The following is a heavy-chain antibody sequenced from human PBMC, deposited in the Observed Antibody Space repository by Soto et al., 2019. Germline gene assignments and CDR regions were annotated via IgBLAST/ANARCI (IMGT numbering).Heavy chain of an antibody. D-gene: IGHD6-19*01. CDR1: GGSVSSGSYY. Sequence: QVQLQESGPGLVKPSETLSLTCTVSGGSVSSGSYYWSWIRQPPGKGLEWIGYIYYSGSTNYNPSLKSRFTISVDTSKNQFSLKLSSVTAADTAVYYCARSLSIAVAGYGMDVWGQGTTVTVSS. CDR3: ARSLSIAVAGYGMDV. V-gene: IGHV4-61*01. CDR2: IYYSGST. J-gene: IGHJ6*02.